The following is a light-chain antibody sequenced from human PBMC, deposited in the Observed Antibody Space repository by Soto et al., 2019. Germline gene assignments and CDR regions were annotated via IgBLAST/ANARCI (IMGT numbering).Light chain of an antibody. CDR1: QNVNSN. CDR2: NVS. J-gene: IGKJ2*01. Sequence: EIALTQSPATLSVSPGQRATLSCSASQNVNSNLAWNQQKPGHAPSLLMYNVSTRATGFPARVSGSGSGTECTLTISSLQSEDSASSDCQQYNTLNTFGQGTKLDIK. V-gene: IGKV3-15*01. CDR3: QQYNTLNT.